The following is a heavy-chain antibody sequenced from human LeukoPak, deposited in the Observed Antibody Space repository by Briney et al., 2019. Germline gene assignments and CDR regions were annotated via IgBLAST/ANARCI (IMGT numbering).Heavy chain of an antibody. Sequence: GGSLRLSCAASGFTFSPYVLGPPGSREGAGVGLMHYIYYADSVKGRFTISRDNAKKLVYLQMNSLRAEDSAVYYCARGPLINSRGRHAHFDFWGQGTGVTVSS. CDR1: GFTFSPY. CDR3: ARGPLINSRGRHAHFDF. V-gene: IGHV3-69-1*01. J-gene: IGHJ4*02. CDR2: YI. D-gene: IGHD3-22*01.